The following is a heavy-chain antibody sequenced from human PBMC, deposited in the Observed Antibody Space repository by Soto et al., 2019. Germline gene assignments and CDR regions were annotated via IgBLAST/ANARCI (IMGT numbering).Heavy chain of an antibody. CDR3: ARGPYSSWGENWFDP. J-gene: IGHJ5*02. V-gene: IGHV4-30-2*01. Sequence: SETLSLTCAVSGGSISSGGYSWSWIRQPPGKGLEWIGYIYHSGSTYYNPSLKSRVTISVDRSKNQFSLKLSSVTAADTAVYYCARGPYSSWGENWFDPWGQGTLVTVSS. CDR1: GGSISSGGYS. D-gene: IGHD6-6*01. CDR2: IYHSGST.